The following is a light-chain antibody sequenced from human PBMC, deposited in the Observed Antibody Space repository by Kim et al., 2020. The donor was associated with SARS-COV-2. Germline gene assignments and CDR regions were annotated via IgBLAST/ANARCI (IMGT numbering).Light chain of an antibody. CDR3: SSSTTTSPRV. Sequence: QSQLTQPASVSGSPGQSITIPCAGVDTNPGSYHYICWYQQHPGKAPKVIMYNVNQRPSGVSSRFSASRSGSTASLTISGLQADDEADYYCSSSTTTSPRVIGTGTKVTVL. CDR1: DTNPGSYHY. V-gene: IGLV2-14*03. J-gene: IGLJ1*01. CDR2: NVN.